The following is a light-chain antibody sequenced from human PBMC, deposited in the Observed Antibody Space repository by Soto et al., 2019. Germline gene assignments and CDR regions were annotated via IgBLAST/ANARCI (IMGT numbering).Light chain of an antibody. Sequence: DIQMTQSPSTLSASVGDRVTITCRASQSIGTSLAWYQQKPGIAPNLLIYGASTLNSGVPSKVSGSGSGPEFTLTISSLQPDDYATYYCQQYNGDSRTFGQGTKVEIK. CDR2: GAS. CDR3: QQYNGDSRT. CDR1: QSIGTS. J-gene: IGKJ1*01. V-gene: IGKV1-5*03.